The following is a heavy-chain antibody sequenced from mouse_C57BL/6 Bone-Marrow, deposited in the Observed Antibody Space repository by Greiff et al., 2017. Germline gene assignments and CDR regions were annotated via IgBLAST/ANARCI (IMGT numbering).Heavy chain of an antibody. J-gene: IGHJ2*01. CDR3: TRSLIYYGTNY. CDR1: GFNIKDYY. V-gene: IGHV14-2*01. CDR2: IEPEDGET. Sequence: EVQLQESGAELVKPGASVKLSCTASGFNIKDYYIHWVKQRTEQGLEWIGRIEPEDGETKYAPKFQDKATITADTSSTTAYLQLSSLTSEDTAVYYCTRSLIYYGTNYWGQGTTLTVSA. D-gene: IGHD1-1*01.